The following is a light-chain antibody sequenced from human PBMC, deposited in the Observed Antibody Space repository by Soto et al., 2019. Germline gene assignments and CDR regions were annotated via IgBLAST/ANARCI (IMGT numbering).Light chain of an antibody. V-gene: IGKV3-20*01. CDR3: QQYGSYVT. CDR2: GAS. J-gene: IGKJ4*01. Sequence: EIVLTQSPGTLSLSPGERATLSCRASQSVVNNQLTWYQQKPGQTPKVLIYGASTRGTGIPDRFSGSGSGTDFTRTISRLEPEDFAVYYCQQYGSYVTFGGGTKVEIK. CDR1: QSVVNNQ.